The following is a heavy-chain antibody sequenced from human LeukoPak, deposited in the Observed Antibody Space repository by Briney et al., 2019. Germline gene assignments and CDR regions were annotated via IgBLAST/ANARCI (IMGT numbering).Heavy chain of an antibody. CDR1: GYSFTSYW. V-gene: IGHV5-51*01. CDR2: IYPDDSDA. CDR3: ARHAFPTGYYDSSTAFDI. Sequence: GESLTISCKGSGYSFTSYWIGWVRQMPGKGLEWMGIIYPDDSDARYRPSFQGQVTISADKYISTAYLQWSSLKASDSAVYLCARHAFPTGYYDSSTAFDIWGQGTMVTVSS. D-gene: IGHD3-22*01. J-gene: IGHJ3*02.